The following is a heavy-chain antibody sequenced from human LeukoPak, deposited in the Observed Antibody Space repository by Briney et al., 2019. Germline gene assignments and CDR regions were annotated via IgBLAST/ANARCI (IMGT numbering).Heavy chain of an antibody. V-gene: IGHV3-30*02. J-gene: IGHJ4*02. Sequence: GGSLRLSCAASGFTFSSYGMHWVRRAPGKGLEWVAFIRYDGSNKYYADSVKGRFTISRDNSKNTLYLQMNSLRAEDTAVYYCAKGWSYYFDYWGQGTLVTVSS. CDR3: AKGWSYYFDY. CDR1: GFTFSSYG. D-gene: IGHD1-26*01. CDR2: IRYDGSNK.